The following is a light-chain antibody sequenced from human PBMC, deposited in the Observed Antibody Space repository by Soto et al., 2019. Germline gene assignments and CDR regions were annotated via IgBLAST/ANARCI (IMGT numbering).Light chain of an antibody. CDR2: RND. J-gene: IGLJ3*02. Sequence: HSVLTQPPSASGTPGQRVTISCSGSISNLGSNFVFWYQQLPGAAPKLLISRNDQRPSGVPDRFSGSKSGTSASLAISGLRSEDEADYHCAAWDDSLRGVVFGGGTQLTVL. V-gene: IGLV1-47*01. CDR1: ISNLGSNF. CDR3: AAWDDSLRGVV.